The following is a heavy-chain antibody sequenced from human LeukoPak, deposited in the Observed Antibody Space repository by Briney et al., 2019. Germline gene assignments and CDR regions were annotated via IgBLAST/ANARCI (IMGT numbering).Heavy chain of an antibody. Sequence: VASVKVSCKASGGTFSSYAISWVRQAPGQGLEWMGRIIPILGIANYAQKLQGRVTMTTDTSTSTAYMELRSLRSDDTAVYYCARDRREYIAAAGPPDFDYWGQGTLVTVSS. J-gene: IGHJ4*02. D-gene: IGHD6-13*01. CDR3: ARDRREYIAAAGPPDFDY. CDR2: IIPILGIA. CDR1: GGTFSSYA. V-gene: IGHV1-69*04.